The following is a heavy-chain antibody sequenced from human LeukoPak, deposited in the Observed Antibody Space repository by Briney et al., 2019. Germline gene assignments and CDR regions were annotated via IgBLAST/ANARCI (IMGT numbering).Heavy chain of an antibody. D-gene: IGHD6-6*01. J-gene: IGHJ4*02. CDR1: GFTFTNHA. CDR3: ARAGRIAARPTPAPFDY. Sequence: ASVKVSCKASGFTFTNHALQWVRQAPGQRLEWMGWINAGNGNTKYSQQFQGRVTITRDTSTSTVYMELSSLRSEDTAVYYCARAGRIAARPTPAPFDYWGQGTLVTVSS. V-gene: IGHV1-3*01. CDR2: INAGNGNT.